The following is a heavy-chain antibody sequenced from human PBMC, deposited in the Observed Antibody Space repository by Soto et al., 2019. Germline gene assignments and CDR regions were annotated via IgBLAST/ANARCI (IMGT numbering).Heavy chain of an antibody. V-gene: IGHV1-69*12. Sequence: QVQLVQSGAEVKKPGSSVKVSCKASGGTFSSYAITWVRQAPGQGLEWMGGIIPIFGKANYAQKFQGRVTITEDQSTRPAYMDLSGLRSEDTAVYYCARDRAPSSGYYPYWFDPWGQGTLVTVSS. D-gene: IGHD3-22*01. CDR2: IIPIFGKA. J-gene: IGHJ5*02. CDR3: ARDRAPSSGYYPYWFDP. CDR1: GGTFSSYA.